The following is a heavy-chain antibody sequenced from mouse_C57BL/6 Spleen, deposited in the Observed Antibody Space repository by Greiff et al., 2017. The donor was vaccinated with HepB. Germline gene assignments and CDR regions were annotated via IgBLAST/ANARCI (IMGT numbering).Heavy chain of an antibody. CDR3: TRRDYYGSSSSAWFAY. Sequence: VHLVESGAELVRPGASVTLSCKASGFTFPDYEMLWVKQTPVHGLEWIGAIDPETSGTAYNHTFKGKAILTANKSSSTDYMELRSLTSEDSAVYYCTRRDYYGSSSSAWFAYWGQGTLVTVSA. CDR1: GFTFPDYE. D-gene: IGHD1-1*01. V-gene: IGHV1-15*01. CDR2: IDPETSGT. J-gene: IGHJ3*01.